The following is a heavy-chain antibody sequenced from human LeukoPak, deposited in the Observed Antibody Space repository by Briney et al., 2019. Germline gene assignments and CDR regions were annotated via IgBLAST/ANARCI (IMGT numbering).Heavy chain of an antibody. V-gene: IGHV1-69*04. J-gene: IGHJ4*02. Sequence: SVKVSCKASGGTFSSYAISWVRQAPGQGLEWMGRIIPILGIANYAQKFQGRVTITADKSTSTAYMELSSLRSEDTAVYYCARDRSIAAAGTADYWGQGTLVTVSS. CDR1: GGTFSSYA. D-gene: IGHD6-13*01. CDR3: ARDRSIAAAGTADY. CDR2: IIPILGIA.